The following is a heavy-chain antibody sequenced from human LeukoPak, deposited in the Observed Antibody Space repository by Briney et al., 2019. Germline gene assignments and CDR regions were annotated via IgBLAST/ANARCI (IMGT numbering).Heavy chain of an antibody. CDR3: AKEQRIRHCSEGVCMEGYYFDY. Sequence: PGGSLRLSCTGSGFPFNMFAMNWVRQAPGQGLEWVSCLSRGGETRKYADSVKGRFTVSRDASKNMVFLQMNDLRAEDTAVYYCAKEQRIRHCSEGVCMEGYYFDYWGQGSLVTVSS. V-gene: IGHV3-23*01. J-gene: IGHJ4*02. D-gene: IGHD2-8*01. CDR1: GFPFNMFA. CDR2: LSRGGETR.